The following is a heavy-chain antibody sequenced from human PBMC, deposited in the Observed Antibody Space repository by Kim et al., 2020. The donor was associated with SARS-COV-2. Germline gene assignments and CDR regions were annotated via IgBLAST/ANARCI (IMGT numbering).Heavy chain of an antibody. D-gene: IGHD5-12*01. CDR3: VARVATPLSYYYGMDV. V-gene: IGHV3-13*01. J-gene: IGHJ6*02. CDR2: IGTAGDT. CDR1: GFTFSSYD. Sequence: GGSLRLSCAASGFTFSSYDMHWVRQATGKGLEWVSAIGTAGDTYYPGSVKGRFTISRENAKNSLYLQMNSLRAGDTAVYYCVARVATPLSYYYGMDVWGQGTTVTVSS.